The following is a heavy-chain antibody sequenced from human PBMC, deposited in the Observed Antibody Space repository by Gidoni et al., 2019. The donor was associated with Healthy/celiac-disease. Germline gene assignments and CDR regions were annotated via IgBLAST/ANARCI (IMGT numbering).Heavy chain of an antibody. V-gene: IGHV3-30*04. J-gene: IGHJ6*03. D-gene: IGHD3-3*01. CDR1: GFTFSSYA. CDR2: ISYDGSNK. Sequence: QVQLVESGGGVVQPGRSVSISCADSGFTFSSYAMHWVRQAPGKGLEWVAVISYDGSNKYYADSVKGRFTISRDNSKNTLYLQMNSLRAEDTAVYYCAKVFFEDYYYYMDVWGKGTTVTVSS. CDR3: AKVFFEDYYYYMDV.